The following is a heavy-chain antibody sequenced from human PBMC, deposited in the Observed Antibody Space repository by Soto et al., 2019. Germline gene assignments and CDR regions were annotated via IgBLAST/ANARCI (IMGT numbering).Heavy chain of an antibody. Sequence: GGSLRVSCAPAGFTFSSYGMHWVCQAPGKGLGWGAVVAYDGSNKYYADSVKGRFTISRDNSKNTLYLPMNSLRAEATAVYYFAKVANTAIVKGRYDYWGHGTLFTISS. CDR2: VAYDGSNK. D-gene: IGHD5-18*01. J-gene: IGHJ4*01. CDR1: GFTFSSYG. CDR3: AKVANTAIVKGRYDY. V-gene: IGHV3-30*18.